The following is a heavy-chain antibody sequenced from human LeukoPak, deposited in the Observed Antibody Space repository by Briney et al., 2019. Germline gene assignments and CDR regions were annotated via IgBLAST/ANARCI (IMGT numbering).Heavy chain of an antibody. Sequence: SETLSLTCTVSGGSISSYYWSWIRQPAGKGLEWIGRIYTSGSTNYNPSPKSRVTISADKSKNQFSLKLSSVTAADTAVYYCARGYYDSSGYYRYGNWFDPWGQGTLVTVSS. J-gene: IGHJ5*02. CDR1: GGSISSYY. CDR2: IYTSGST. CDR3: ARGYYDSSGYYRYGNWFDP. V-gene: IGHV4-4*07. D-gene: IGHD3-22*01.